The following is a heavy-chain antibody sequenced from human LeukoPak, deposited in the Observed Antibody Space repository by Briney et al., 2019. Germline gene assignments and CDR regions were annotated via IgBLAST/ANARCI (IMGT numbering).Heavy chain of an antibody. CDR3: AKAQRITMVRGVIGLYYYYGMDV. CDR1: GFTFSNAW. Sequence: GGSLRLSCAASGFTFSNAWMSWVRQAPGKGLEWVGRIKSKTDGGTTDYAAPVKGRFTISRDDLKNTLYLQMNSLRAEDTAVYYCAKAQRITMVRGVIGLYYYYGMDVWGKGTTVTVSS. J-gene: IGHJ6*04. D-gene: IGHD3-10*01. V-gene: IGHV3-15*01. CDR2: IKSKTDGGTT.